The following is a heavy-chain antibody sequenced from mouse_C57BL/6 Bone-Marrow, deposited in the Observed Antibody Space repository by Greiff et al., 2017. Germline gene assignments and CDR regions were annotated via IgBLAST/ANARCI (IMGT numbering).Heavy chain of an antibody. CDR3: AVYYDYENYARDY. CDR2: IYPRSGNT. CDR1: GYTFTSYG. Sequence: LVESGAELARPGASVKLSCKASGYTFTSYGISWVKQRTGQGLEWIGEIYPRSGNTYYNEKFKGKATLTADKSYSTAYMELRGLTSEDSAVYFCAVYYDYENYARDYWGQGTSVTVSS. V-gene: IGHV1-81*01. D-gene: IGHD2-4*01. J-gene: IGHJ4*01.